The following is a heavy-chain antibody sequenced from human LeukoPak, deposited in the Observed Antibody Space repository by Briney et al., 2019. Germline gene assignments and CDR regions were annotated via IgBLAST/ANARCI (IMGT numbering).Heavy chain of an antibody. J-gene: IGHJ5*02. CDR2: MNPNSGNT. V-gene: IGHV1-8*03. Sequence: ASVKVSCKASGYTFTSYDINWVRQATGQGLEWMGWMNPNSGNTGYAQKFQGRVTITRNTSISTAYMELSSLRSGDTAVYYCARASGYYGSDWFDPWGRGTLVTVSS. CDR1: GYTFTSYD. D-gene: IGHD3-10*01. CDR3: ARASGYYGSDWFDP.